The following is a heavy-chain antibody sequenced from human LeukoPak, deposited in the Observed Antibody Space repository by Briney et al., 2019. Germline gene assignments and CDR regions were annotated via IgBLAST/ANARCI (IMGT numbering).Heavy chain of an antibody. D-gene: IGHD1-26*01. J-gene: IGHJ4*02. CDR3: AKDRSQYFDY. CDR1: GFTFSNYG. V-gene: IGHV3-30*02. Sequence: GGSLRLSCAASGFTFSNYGIHWVRQAPGKGLEWVAFIRYDGSNKYYADSVKGRFTISRDNSKNTLYLQMNSLRAEDTAVYYCAKDRSQYFDYWGQGTLVTVSS. CDR2: IRYDGSNK.